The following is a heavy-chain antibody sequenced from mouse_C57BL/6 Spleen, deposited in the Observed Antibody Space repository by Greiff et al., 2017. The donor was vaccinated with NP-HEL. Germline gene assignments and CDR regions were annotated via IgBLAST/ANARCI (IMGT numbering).Heavy chain of an antibody. V-gene: IGHV1-54*01. J-gene: IGHJ2*01. CDR1: GYAFTNYL. Sequence: VQLQQSGAELVRPGTSVKVSCKASGYAFTNYLIEWVKQRPGQGLEWIGVINPGSGGTNYNEKFKGKATLTADKSSSTAYMQLSSLTSEDAAVYFCAREGGLTLGYWGQGTTLTVSS. CDR3: AREGGLTLGY. D-gene: IGHD1-3*01. CDR2: INPGSGGT.